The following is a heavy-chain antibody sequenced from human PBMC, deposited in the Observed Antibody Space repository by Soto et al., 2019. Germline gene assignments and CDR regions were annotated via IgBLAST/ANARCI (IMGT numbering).Heavy chain of an antibody. V-gene: IGHV4-59*01. CDR3: ARDSSRTKPGNWFDP. Sequence: PSETLSLTCTVSGGSISSYYWSWIRQPPGKGLEWIGYIYYSGSTNYNPSLKSRVTISVDTSKNQFSLKLSSVTAADTAVYYCARDSSRTKPGNWFDPWGQGTLVTVSS. CDR1: GGSISSYY. CDR2: IYYSGST. J-gene: IGHJ5*02.